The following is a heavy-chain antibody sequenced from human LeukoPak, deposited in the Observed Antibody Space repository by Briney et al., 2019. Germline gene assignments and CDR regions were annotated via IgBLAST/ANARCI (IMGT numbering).Heavy chain of an antibody. J-gene: IGHJ5*02. D-gene: IGHD2-15*01. CDR2: MNPNSANT. CDR3: ARXPIVRSGDXPXXWFDP. Sequence: ASVKVSCKASGYTFTSYDINWVRQATGQGLEWMGWMNPNSANTGYAQKFQGRVTMTRNTSISTAYMELSSLRSEDTAVYYCARXPIVRSGDXPXXWFDPWGQGTLVTVSS. CDR1: GYTFTSYD. V-gene: IGHV1-8*01.